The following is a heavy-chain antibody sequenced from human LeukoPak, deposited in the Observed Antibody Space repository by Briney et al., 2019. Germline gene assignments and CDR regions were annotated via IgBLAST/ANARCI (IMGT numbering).Heavy chain of an antibody. CDR2: INPNSGGT. J-gene: IGHJ6*03. D-gene: IGHD2-15*01. CDR1: GYTFTGYY. V-gene: IGHV1-2*02. CDR3: ARGTLVVAATPSLYYYYYMDV. Sequence: GASVKVSCKASGYTFTGYYMHWVRQAPGQGLEWMGWINPNSGGTNYAQKFQGRVTMTRDTSISTAYMELSRLRSDDTAVYYCARGTLVVAATPSLYYYYYMDVWGKGTTVTVSS.